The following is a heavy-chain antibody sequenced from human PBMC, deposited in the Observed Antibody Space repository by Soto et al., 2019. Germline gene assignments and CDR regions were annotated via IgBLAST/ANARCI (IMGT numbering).Heavy chain of an antibody. D-gene: IGHD3-10*01. CDR3: AKDLKVSGGFHGSLNYYYGMDV. V-gene: IGHV3-30*18. Sequence: GGSLRLSCAASGFSFSNHGMQWVRQAPGKGLEWVAVISYDGNVKYYTDSVKGRFTISRDNSQSTLFLQMDSLRPEDAAVYYCAKDLKVSGGFHGSLNYYYGMDVWGQGTTVTVSS. CDR1: GFSFSNHG. J-gene: IGHJ6*02. CDR2: ISYDGNVK.